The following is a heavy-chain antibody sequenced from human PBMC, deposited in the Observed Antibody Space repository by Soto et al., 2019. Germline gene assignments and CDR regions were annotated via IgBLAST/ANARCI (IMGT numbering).Heavy chain of an antibody. V-gene: IGHV4-4*02. CDR3: ARAKIVATIQGAFDI. Sequence: TLSLTCAVSGGSISSSNWWSWVRQPPGKGLEWIGEIYHSGSTNYNPSLKSRVTISVDKSKNQFSLKLSSVTAADTAVYYCARAKIVATIQGAFDIWGQGTMVTVSS. J-gene: IGHJ3*02. D-gene: IGHD5-12*01. CDR2: IYHSGST. CDR1: GGSISSSNW.